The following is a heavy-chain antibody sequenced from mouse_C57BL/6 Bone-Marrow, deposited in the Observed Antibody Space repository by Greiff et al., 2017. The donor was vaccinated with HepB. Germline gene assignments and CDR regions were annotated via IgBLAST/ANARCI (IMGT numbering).Heavy chain of an antibody. Sequence: VKLQESGAELVKPGASVKISCKASGYAFSSYWMNWVKQRPGKGLEWIGQIYPGDGDTNYNGKFKGKATLTADKSSSTAYMQLSILTSEDSAVYFCARREGNFLFDYWGQGTTLTVSS. CDR1: GYAFSSYW. D-gene: IGHD2-1*01. J-gene: IGHJ2*01. CDR2: IYPGDGDT. V-gene: IGHV1-80*01. CDR3: ARREGNFLFDY.